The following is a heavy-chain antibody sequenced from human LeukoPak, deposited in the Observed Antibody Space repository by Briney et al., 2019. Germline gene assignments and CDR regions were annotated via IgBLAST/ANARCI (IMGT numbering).Heavy chain of an antibody. Sequence: PGGSLRLFCAASGFTFNSYWMHWVRQVPGKGREWFSTITGTGGSTYYANSVKGRFTISRDNSKNTLSLQMNSLRAEDMAVYYCAKDWGYASGTYYTYWGQGTLVTVSS. CDR1: GFTFNSYW. V-gene: IGHV3-23*01. J-gene: IGHJ4*02. CDR2: ITGTGGST. CDR3: AKDWGYASGTYYTY. D-gene: IGHD3-10*01.